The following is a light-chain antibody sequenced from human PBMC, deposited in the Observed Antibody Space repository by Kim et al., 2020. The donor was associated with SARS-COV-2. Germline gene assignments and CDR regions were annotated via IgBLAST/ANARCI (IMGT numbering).Light chain of an antibody. J-gene: IGKJ1*01. V-gene: IGKV3-20*01. CDR1: QSVNSRY. Sequence: ELVLTQSPGTLFLSPGERVTLSCRASQSVNSRYLAWYQQKPGQAPRLLVYGASSRATGIADRFSGSGSGTDFTLTISRLEAEDSAVYYCQQYGSSVWAFGQGTKVDIK. CDR2: GAS. CDR3: QQYGSSVWA.